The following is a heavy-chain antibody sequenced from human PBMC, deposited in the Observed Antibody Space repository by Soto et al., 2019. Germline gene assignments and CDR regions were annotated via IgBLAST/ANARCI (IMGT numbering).Heavy chain of an antibody. CDR3: ARATGSLWYFDS. V-gene: IGHV1-8*01. D-gene: IGHD6-13*01. CDR1: GYTFTSYE. CDR2: MNPYNGNT. J-gene: IGHJ4*02. Sequence: ASVKVSCKASGYTFTSYEINWVRQAPGQGLEWMGGMNPYNGNTAYAQNFQGRVTMTTNTSTSTAYMELSSLRSEDTALYYCARATGSLWYFDSWGQGPLVTVSS.